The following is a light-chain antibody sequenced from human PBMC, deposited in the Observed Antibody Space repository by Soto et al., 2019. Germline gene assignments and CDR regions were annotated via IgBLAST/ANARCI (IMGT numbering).Light chain of an antibody. CDR2: GAS. CDR1: QSVSSN. J-gene: IGKJ2*01. V-gene: IGKV3-15*01. Sequence: EIVMTQSPATLSVSPGERATLSCRASQSVSSNLARYQQKPGQAPRLLIYGASTRATGIPARFSGSGSGTEFTLTISSLQSEDFAVYYCQQYNDWPPRNTFGQGTKLEIK. CDR3: QQYNDWPPRNT.